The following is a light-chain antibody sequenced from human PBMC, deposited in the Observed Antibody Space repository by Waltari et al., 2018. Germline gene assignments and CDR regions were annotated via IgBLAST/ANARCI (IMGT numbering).Light chain of an antibody. J-gene: IGKJ3*01. CDR1: QGISNY. V-gene: IGKV1-17*03. CDR2: DAS. CDR3: LHHIITQFT. Sequence: DIVMTQSPSAMSASVGYRVTITCRASQGISNYLAWFQLRPGKAPKRLIYDASSLQSWVPSRFSGSGSGTEFTLTISSLQPEHFATYYCLHHIITQFTFGPGTNVDIK.